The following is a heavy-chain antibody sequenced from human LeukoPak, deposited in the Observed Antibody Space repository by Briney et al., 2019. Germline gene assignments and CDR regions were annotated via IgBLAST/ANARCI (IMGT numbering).Heavy chain of an antibody. CDR1: GFTFSSYG. CDR2: IWYDGSNK. J-gene: IGHJ6*02. CDR3: ARGYCSGGSCNYYYGMDV. Sequence: GRSLRLSCAASGFTFSSYGMHWVRQAPGKGLEWVAVIWYDGSNKHYADSVKGRFTISRDNSKNTLYLQMNSLRAEDTAVYYCARGYCSGGSCNYYYGMDVWGQGTTVTVSS. D-gene: IGHD2-15*01. V-gene: IGHV3-33*01.